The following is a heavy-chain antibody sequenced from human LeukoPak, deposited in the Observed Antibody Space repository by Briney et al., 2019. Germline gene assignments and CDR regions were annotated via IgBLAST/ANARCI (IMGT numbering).Heavy chain of an antibody. CDR2: IYPSDSDT. CDR1: GYSFSSNW. D-gene: IGHD1-26*01. V-gene: IGHV5-51*01. CDR3: ARLSPGVGATAEY. Sequence: HGESLKISCKGSGYSFSSNWIGWVRQMPGKGLEWMGIIYPSDSDTRYNPSFQGQVTISADRSISTTSLQWRSLKASDTATYYCARLSPGVGATAEYWGQGTLVTVSS. J-gene: IGHJ4*02.